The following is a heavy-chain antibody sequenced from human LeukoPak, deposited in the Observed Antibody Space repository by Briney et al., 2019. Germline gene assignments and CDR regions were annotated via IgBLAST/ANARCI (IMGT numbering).Heavy chain of an antibody. D-gene: IGHD3-22*01. CDR2: IKQDGSEK. CDR3: AKEDSYDSSGYPDY. CDR1: GFIFSNYW. Sequence: GGSLRLSCSASGFIFSNYWMTWVRQAPGKGLEWVANIKQDGSEKYYVDSVKGRFTISRDNAKKSLYLQMNSLRAEDTAVYFCAKEDSYDSSGYPDYWGQGTLVTVSS. V-gene: IGHV3-7*01. J-gene: IGHJ4*02.